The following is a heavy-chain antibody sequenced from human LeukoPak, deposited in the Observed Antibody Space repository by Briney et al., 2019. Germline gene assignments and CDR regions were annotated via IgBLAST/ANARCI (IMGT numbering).Heavy chain of an antibody. Sequence: PGGTLRLSCAASGFTFSAYSMNWVRQAPGKGLEWVSSISSTSIYRYYGDSVKGRFTISRDTKNSLYLQMNSLRAEDTAVFYCARAPVYYDESRGHLKISNWYLDLWGRGTLVTVSS. CDR3: ARAPVYYDESRGHLKISNWYLDL. D-gene: IGHD3-22*01. V-gene: IGHV3-21*01. J-gene: IGHJ2*01. CDR1: GFTFSAYS. CDR2: ISSTSIYR.